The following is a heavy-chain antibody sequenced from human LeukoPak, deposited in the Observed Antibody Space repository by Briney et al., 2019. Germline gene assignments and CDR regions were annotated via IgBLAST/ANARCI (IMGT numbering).Heavy chain of an antibody. V-gene: IGHV3-30*02. J-gene: IGHJ5*02. CDR3: ARAEETTWGIDP. CDR1: GFTFSSYW. Sequence: PGGSLRLSCAASGFTFSSYWMHWVRQAPGKGLEWVAFLRYDGSNKYYADSVKGRFTVSRDNAKNSLYLQMNNLRAEDTGVYYCARAEETTWGIDPWGQGTLVTVSS. D-gene: IGHD3-16*01. CDR2: LRYDGSNK.